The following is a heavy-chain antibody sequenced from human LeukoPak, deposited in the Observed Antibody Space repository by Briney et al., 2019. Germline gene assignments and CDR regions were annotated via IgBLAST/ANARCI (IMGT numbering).Heavy chain of an antibody. CDR3: ARHDLTGEDYFDY. CDR2: IYYSGST. V-gene: IGHV4-59*08. J-gene: IGHJ4*02. CDR1: GGSMSSYY. Sequence: SETLSLTCTVSGGSMSSYYWSWIRQPPGKGLEWIGHIYYSGSTNSNPSLKSRVTISVDTSKNQFSLKLSSVTAADTAVYYCARHDLTGEDYFDYWGQGTLVTVSS. D-gene: IGHD7-27*01.